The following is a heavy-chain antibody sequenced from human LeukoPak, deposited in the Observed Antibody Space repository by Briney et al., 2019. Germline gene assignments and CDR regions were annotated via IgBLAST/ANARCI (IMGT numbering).Heavy chain of an antibody. J-gene: IGHJ4*02. D-gene: IGHD1-1*01. V-gene: IGHV1-69*05. Sequence: ASVKVSCKASGGTFSSYAISWARQAPGQGLEWMGRIIPIFGTANYAQKFQGRVTITTDESTSTAYMELSSPRSEDTAVYYCASGGHSGTAFDYWGQGTLVTVSS. CDR3: ASGGHSGTAFDY. CDR2: IIPIFGTA. CDR1: GGTFSSYA.